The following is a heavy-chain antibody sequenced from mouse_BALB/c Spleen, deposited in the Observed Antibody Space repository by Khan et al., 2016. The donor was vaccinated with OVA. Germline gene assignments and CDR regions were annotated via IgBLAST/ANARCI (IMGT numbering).Heavy chain of an antibody. CDR2: INPGSGGT. CDR1: GYAFTNYL. CDR3: AIEEHYYGSSYLLDY. D-gene: IGHD1-1*01. Sequence: QVQLQQSGAELVRPGTSVKVSCKATGYAFTNYLIEWVKQRPGQGLEWIGVINPGSGGTNYNEKFKGKATLTADKSSSTAYMQLSSLTSDDSAVYFCAIEEHYYGSSYLLDYWGQGTTLTVSS. V-gene: IGHV1-54*01. J-gene: IGHJ2*01.